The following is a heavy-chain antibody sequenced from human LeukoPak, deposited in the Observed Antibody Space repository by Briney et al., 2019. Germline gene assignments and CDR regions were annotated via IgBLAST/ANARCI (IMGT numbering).Heavy chain of an antibody. Sequence: PGGSLRLSCAASGFTFSSYAMSWVRQAPGKGLEWVSAISGSGGSTYYADSVKGRFTISRDNSKNTLYLQMNSLRAEDTALYYCAKGVYSGSYFYFDYWGQGTLVTVSS. V-gene: IGHV3-23*01. CDR2: ISGSGGST. CDR3: AKGVYSGSYFYFDY. D-gene: IGHD1-26*01. CDR1: GFTFSSYA. J-gene: IGHJ4*02.